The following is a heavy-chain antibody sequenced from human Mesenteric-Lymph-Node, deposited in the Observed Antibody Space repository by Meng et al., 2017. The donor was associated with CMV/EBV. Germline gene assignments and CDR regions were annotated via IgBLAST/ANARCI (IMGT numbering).Heavy chain of an antibody. D-gene: IGHD1-26*01. CDR3: ARLGSVTRRYDY. CDR2: IYNSGST. J-gene: IGHJ4*02. V-gene: IGHV4-34*01. CDR1: GGSFSGYY. Sequence: SETLSLTCAVYGGSFSGYYWSWIRQSPGKGLEWIGDIYNSGSTSYNASLKSRVTISVDTSKNQFSLKLSSVTAADTAVYYCARLGSVTRRYDYWGQGTLVTVSS.